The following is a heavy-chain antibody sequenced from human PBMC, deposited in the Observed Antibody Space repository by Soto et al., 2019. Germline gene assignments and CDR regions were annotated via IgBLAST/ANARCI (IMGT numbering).Heavy chain of an antibody. D-gene: IGHD2-21*01. Sequence: QVQLVESGGGVVQPGRSLRLSCEASGFYFTVFGMHWVRQAPGKGPEWVGVISNDGKNEYYADSVRGRFTGSRENYKSLLFLQMNSLPVDGTAVDFCAKTFTNSGYSTGRGAVIEHWGPGTQVIVSS. CDR1: GFYFTVFG. V-gene: IGHV3-30*18. J-gene: IGHJ4*02. CDR2: ISNDGKNE. CDR3: AKTFTNSGYSTGRGAVIEH.